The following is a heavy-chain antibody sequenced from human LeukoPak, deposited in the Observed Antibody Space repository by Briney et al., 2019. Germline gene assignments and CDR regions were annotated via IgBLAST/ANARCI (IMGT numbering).Heavy chain of an antibody. D-gene: IGHD1-26*01. CDR1: GYTLTELS. CDR3: ATGYSGSYYSDY. V-gene: IGHV1-24*01. CDR2: FDPEDGET. Sequence: ASVKVSCKVSGYTLTELSMHWVRQAPGKGLEWMGGFDPEDGETIYALKFQGRVTMTEDTSTDTAYMELSSLRSEDTAVYYCATGYSGSYYSDYWGQGTLVTVSS. J-gene: IGHJ4*02.